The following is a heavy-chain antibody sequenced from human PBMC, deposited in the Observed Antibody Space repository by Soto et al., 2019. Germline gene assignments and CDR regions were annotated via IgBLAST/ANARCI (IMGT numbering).Heavy chain of an antibody. CDR1: GFTFSSYS. Sequence: GSLRLSCAASGFTFSSYSMNWVRQAPGKGLEWVSSISSSSSYIYYADSVKGRFTISRDNAKNTLYLQMNSLRAEDTAVYYCAKEVGSSYYYFDYWGQGTLVTVSS. V-gene: IGHV3-21*04. D-gene: IGHD6-13*01. CDR2: ISSSSSYI. J-gene: IGHJ4*02. CDR3: AKEVGSSYYYFDY.